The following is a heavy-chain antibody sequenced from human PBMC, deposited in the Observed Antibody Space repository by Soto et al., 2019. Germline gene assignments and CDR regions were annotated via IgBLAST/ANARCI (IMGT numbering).Heavy chain of an antibody. CDR2: IDHSEST. V-gene: IGHV4-30-2*01. D-gene: IGHD5-12*01. J-gene: IGHJ2*01. Sequence: SETLSLTCAVSSASISSGAHSWSWLRQPPGKGLEWIGYIDHSESTYYNPSLKHRVTISVDRSKNQFSLVLTYVTAADTAVYYCARGGRSWY. CDR3: ARGGRSWY. CDR1: SASISSGAHS.